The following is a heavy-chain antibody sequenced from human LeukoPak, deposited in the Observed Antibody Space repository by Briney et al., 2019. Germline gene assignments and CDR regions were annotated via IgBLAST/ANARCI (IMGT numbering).Heavy chain of an antibody. J-gene: IGHJ4*01. Sequence: ASVKVSCKASGYTFTSNGCRWVREAPGQGLEWMGWISAYNGNTNYAQKLQGRVTMTTDTSTSTAYMELRSLRSDDTAVYYCARVYSGSRAATYPTSGGMSFDYWGHGTLVTVSS. D-gene: IGHD1-26*01. CDR1: GYTFTSNG. CDR2: ISAYNGNT. V-gene: IGHV1-18*01. CDR3: ARVYSGSRAATYPTSGGMSFDY.